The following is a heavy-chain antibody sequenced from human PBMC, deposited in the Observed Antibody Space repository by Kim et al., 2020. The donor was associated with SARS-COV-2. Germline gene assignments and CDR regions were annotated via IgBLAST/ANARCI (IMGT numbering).Heavy chain of an antibody. CDR2: IYSSGST. D-gene: IGHD3-16*02. V-gene: IGHV4-31*03. CDR3: ARVSAAFGRVVVIPEYFDH. Sequence: SETLSLTCTVSGGSIGTGNYYWSWIRQHPGKGLEWIGYIYSSGSTFYNPSLKSRVIISLDKSKNNFSLKVSSVTAADTAVYYCARVSAAFGRVVVIPEYFDHWGQGTLVTVSS. CDR1: GGSIGTGNYY. J-gene: IGHJ4*02.